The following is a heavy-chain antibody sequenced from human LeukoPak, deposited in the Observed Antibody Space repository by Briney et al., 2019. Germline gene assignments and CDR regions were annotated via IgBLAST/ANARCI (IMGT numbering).Heavy chain of an antibody. J-gene: IGHJ6*03. Sequence: GGSLRLSCAASGFSVSSNYMSWVRQAPGKGLEGVSVISNDGRTYYADSVKGRFTISRDNSKNTLYLQMNSLRAEDTAVYYCAKASRFGYSYGPREYFYYMDVWGKGTTVTISS. CDR2: ISNDGRT. V-gene: IGHV3-53*01. CDR1: GFSVSSNY. D-gene: IGHD5-18*01. CDR3: AKASRFGYSYGPREYFYYMDV.